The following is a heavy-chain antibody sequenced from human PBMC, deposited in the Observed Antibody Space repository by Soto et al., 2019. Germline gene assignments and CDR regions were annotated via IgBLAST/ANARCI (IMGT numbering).Heavy chain of an antibody. J-gene: IGHJ6*03. V-gene: IGHV4-39*01. CDR1: GGPISSRDCY. CDR2: IYYSGTT. CDR3: ARLKVEAYYYMDV. Sequence: SETLSLTCTVSGGPISSRDCYWGWIRQPPGKGLEWIGGIYYSGTTYYNSSLKSRVTMSVDTSNNQFSLKLTSVTAADTAVYYCARLKVEAYYYMDVWGKWTTVTVSS.